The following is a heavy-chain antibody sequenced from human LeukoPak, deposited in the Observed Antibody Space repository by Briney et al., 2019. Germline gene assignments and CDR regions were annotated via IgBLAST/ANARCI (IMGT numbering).Heavy chain of an antibody. J-gene: IGHJ4*02. CDR3: ARQADTAMLIWSFTDY. V-gene: IGHV3-21*01. CDR1: GFTFSRYS. CDR2: ISSSSSYI. Sequence: GGSLRLSCEASGFTFSRYSLTWVRQAPGKGLEWVSSISSSSSYIYYADSVKGRFTISRDNAKNSLYLQMNRLRAEDTALYYCARQADTAMLIWSFTDYWGQGTLVTVSS. D-gene: IGHD5-18*01.